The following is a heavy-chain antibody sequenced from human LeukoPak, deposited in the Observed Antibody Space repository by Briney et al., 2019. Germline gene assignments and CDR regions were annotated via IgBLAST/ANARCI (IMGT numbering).Heavy chain of an antibody. D-gene: IGHD3-22*01. CDR3: ARDDDTSGHSSHFGL. V-gene: IGHV3-33*01. Sequence: GGSLRLPCAASGFTFRNYGMHWVRQAPGKGLEWVAAISIVDVIKKYYAASVMGRFTISRDNSRNTLSLQVNSLRAEDTAVYHCARDDDTSGHSSHFGLWGQGTLVTVSS. CDR1: GFTFRNYG. J-gene: IGHJ4*02. CDR2: ISIVDVIKK.